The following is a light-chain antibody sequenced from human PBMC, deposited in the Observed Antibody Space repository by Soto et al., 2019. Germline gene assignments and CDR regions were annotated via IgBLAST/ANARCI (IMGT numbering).Light chain of an antibody. CDR3: QHYNNWPPWT. CDR1: QSVNSN. V-gene: IGKV3-15*01. CDR2: GAS. Sequence: EIVMTQSPATLSVSPGERATLSCRASQSVNSNLAWYQQKPGQAPRLLIYGASTRATGIPARFSGSGSGTELTLTISSLQSEDFAVYYCQHYNNWPPWTFGQGTKVEIK. J-gene: IGKJ1*01.